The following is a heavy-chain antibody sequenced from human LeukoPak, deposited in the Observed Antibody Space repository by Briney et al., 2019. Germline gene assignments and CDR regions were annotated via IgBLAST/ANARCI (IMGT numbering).Heavy chain of an antibody. CDR1: GFTFSSYW. CDR3: ARTWYSSGWLFDY. Sequence: GGSLRLSCAASGFTFSSYWMSWVRHAPGKGLEWVANIKQDGSEKYYVDSVKGRFTISRDNAKKSLYLQMNSLRAEDTAVYYCARTWYSSGWLFDYWGQGTLVTVSS. V-gene: IGHV3-7*03. CDR2: IKQDGSEK. J-gene: IGHJ4*02. D-gene: IGHD6-19*01.